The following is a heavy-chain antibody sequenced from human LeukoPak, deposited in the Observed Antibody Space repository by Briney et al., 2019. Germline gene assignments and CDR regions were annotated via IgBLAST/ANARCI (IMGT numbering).Heavy chain of an antibody. J-gene: IGHJ5*02. V-gene: IGHV3-30*02. Sequence: PGGSLRLSCAASGFTFSSYGMHWVRQAPGKGLEWVAFIRYDGSNKYYADSVKGRFTISRDNSKNTLYLQMNSLRAEDTAVYYCAKDAYDYVWGSLNWFDPWGQGTLVTVSS. CDR1: GFTFSSYG. CDR2: IRYDGSNK. CDR3: AKDAYDYVWGSLNWFDP. D-gene: IGHD3-16*01.